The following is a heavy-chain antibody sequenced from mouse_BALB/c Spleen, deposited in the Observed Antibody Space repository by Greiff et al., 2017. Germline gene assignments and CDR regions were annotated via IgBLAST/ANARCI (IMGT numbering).Heavy chain of an antibody. CDR1: GFSLTSYG. CDR2: IWAGGST. J-gene: IGHJ4*01. V-gene: IGHV2-9*02. Sequence: VQGVESGPGLVAPSQSLSITCTVSGFSLTSYGVHWVRQPPGKGLEWLGVIWAGGSTNYNSALMSRLSISKDNSKSQVFLKMNSLQTDDTAMYYCARGDYYGLYYYAMDYWGQGTSVTVSS. CDR3: ARGDYYGLYYYAMDY. D-gene: IGHD2-1*01.